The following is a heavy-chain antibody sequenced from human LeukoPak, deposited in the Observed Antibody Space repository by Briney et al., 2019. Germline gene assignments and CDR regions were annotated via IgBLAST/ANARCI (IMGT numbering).Heavy chain of an antibody. CDR3: ARVRPGYYYYMDV. V-gene: IGHV3-21*04. CDR1: GFIFSTYS. Sequence: PGGSLRLSCAASGFIFSTYSMNWVRQAPGKGLEWVSSISSSSSYIYYADSVKGRFTISRDNAKNSLYLQMNSLRAEDTAVYYCARVRPGYYYYMDVWGKGTTVTISS. J-gene: IGHJ6*03. D-gene: IGHD3-10*01. CDR2: ISSSSSYI.